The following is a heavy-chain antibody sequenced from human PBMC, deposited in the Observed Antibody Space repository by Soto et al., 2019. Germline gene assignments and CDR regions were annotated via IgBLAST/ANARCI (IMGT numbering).Heavy chain of an antibody. Sequence: NPSETLSLTCTVSGGSISSSSYYWGWIRQPPGKGLEWIGSIYSSGSTDYNPSLKSRVTISVDTSKNQFSLKLRSVTAADTAVCYCARQTGYCSGGSCYGAVFAFDYWGQGTLVTVSS. V-gene: IGHV4-39*01. CDR3: ARQTGYCSGGSCYGAVFAFDY. CDR1: GGSISSSSYY. CDR2: IYSSGST. D-gene: IGHD2-15*01. J-gene: IGHJ4*02.